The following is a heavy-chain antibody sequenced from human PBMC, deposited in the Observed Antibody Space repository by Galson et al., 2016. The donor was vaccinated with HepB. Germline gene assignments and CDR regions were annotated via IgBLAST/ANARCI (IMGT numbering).Heavy chain of an antibody. Sequence: SLRLSCAASGFAFSSHWMHWVRQAPGKGLMWVARINSDETISNYADSVKGRFTISRDNAKNTLYLEMNSLRAEDTAVYNCVRDHSVVPATAYNWFDPWGQGTLVTVSS. CDR2: INSDETIS. D-gene: IGHD2-21*02. CDR1: GFAFSSHW. CDR3: VRDHSVVPATAYNWFDP. V-gene: IGHV3-74*01. J-gene: IGHJ5*02.